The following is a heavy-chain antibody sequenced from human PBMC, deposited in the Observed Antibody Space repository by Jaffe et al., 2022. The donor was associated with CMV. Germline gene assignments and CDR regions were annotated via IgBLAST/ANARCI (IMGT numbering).Heavy chain of an antibody. CDR2: ISSSSSYI. Sequence: EVQLVESGGGLVKPGGSLRLSCAASGFTFSSYSMNWVRQAPGKGLEWVSSISSSSSYIYYADSVKGRFTISRDNAKNSLYLQMNSLRAEDTAVYYCAKNGGVPAAIYIPYYYYGMDVWGQGTTVTVSS. CDR1: GFTFSSYS. J-gene: IGHJ6*02. V-gene: IGHV3-21*01. D-gene: IGHD2-2*01. CDR3: AKNGGVPAAIYIPYYYYGMDV.